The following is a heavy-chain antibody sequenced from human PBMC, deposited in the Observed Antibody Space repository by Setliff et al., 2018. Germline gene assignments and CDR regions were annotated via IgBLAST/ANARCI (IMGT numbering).Heavy chain of an antibody. J-gene: IGHJ6*03. D-gene: IGHD3-10*01. CDR2: FYHSASS. CDR3: ARSHYYASSNSHYYYMDV. Sequence: SETLSLTCNVSGGSISSDYWAWIRQPPGKALEWIGYFYHSASSNYNPSLKGRVTMSADTSKKQLYLSLTSVSVADTAMYYCARSHYYASSNSHYYYMDVWGKGTAVTVSS. V-gene: IGHV4-59*08. CDR1: GGSISSDY.